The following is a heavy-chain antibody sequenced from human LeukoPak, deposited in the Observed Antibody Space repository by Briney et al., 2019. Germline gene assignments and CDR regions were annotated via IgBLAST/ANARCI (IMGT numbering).Heavy chain of an antibody. CDR3: ARDSYYYDSSGYYYFDY. J-gene: IGHJ4*02. CDR2: ISHDSMII. CDR1: GFTFSRDS. D-gene: IGHD3-22*01. V-gene: IGHV3-48*01. Sequence: GGSLRLSCAASGFTFSRDSMNWVRQAPGKGLEWISYISHDSMIIYYADSVRGRFTISRDNAKNSLYLQMHSLRAEDTAVYYCARDSYYYDSSGYYYFDYWGQGTLVTVSS.